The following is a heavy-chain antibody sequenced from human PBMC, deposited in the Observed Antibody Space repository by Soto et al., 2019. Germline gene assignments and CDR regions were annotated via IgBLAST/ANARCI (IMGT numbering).Heavy chain of an antibody. Sequence: GGFLRLSCAASGFTFSSYSMNWVRQAPGKGLEWVSSISSSSSYTNYADSVKGRFTISRDNAKNSLYLQMNSLRAEDTAVYYCARVGSYLVVSGTDYFDYWGQGTPVTVSS. CDR3: ARVGSYLVVSGTDYFDY. D-gene: IGHD2-15*01. CDR1: GFTFSSYS. CDR2: ISSSSSYT. J-gene: IGHJ4*02. V-gene: IGHV3-21*01.